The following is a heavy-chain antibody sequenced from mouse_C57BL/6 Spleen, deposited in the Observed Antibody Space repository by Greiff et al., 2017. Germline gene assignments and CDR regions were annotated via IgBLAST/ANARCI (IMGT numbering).Heavy chain of an antibody. CDR1: GFTFSSYG. CDR2: ISSGGSYT. CDR3: ARLYDSYYVTD. V-gene: IGHV5-6*02. J-gene: IGHJ3*01. D-gene: IGHD2-3*01. Sequence: EVMLVESGGDLVKPGGSLKLSCAASGFTFSSYGMSWVRQTPDKRLEWVATISSGGSYTYYPDSVKGRFTISSDNAKNTLYLQMSSLKSEDKAMNYCARLYDSYYVTDWGQGTLVTVSA.